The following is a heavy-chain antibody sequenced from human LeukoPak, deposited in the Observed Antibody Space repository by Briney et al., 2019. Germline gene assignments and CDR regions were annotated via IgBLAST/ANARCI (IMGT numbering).Heavy chain of an antibody. J-gene: IGHJ4*02. D-gene: IGHD5-18*01. CDR3: ARCGYSYGSFDY. CDR2: IIPIFGTA. V-gene: IGHV1-69*01. Sequence: SVKVSCKASGGTFSSYAISWMRQAPGQGLEWMGGIIPIFGTANYAQKFQGRVTITADESTSTAYMELSSLRSEDTAVYYCARCGYSYGSFDYWGQGTLVTVSS. CDR1: GGTFSSYA.